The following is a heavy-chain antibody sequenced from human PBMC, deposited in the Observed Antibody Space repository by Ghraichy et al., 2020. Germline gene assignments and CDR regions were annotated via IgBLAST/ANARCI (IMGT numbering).Heavy chain of an antibody. Sequence: GGSLRLSCVASGFTFSTYAMTWVRQAPGKGLEWVSTISGSGGSTYYADSVKGRFTISRDSSKNTLYLQMNSLRADDTAVYFCATESVVGTKGKDWFDPWGQGTLVTVSS. J-gene: IGHJ5*02. V-gene: IGHV3-23*01. CDR1: GFTFSTYA. D-gene: IGHD6-19*01. CDR3: ATESVVGTKGKDWFDP. CDR2: ISGSGGST.